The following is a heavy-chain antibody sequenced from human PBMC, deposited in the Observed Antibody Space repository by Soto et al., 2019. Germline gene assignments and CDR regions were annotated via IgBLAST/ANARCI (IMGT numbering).Heavy chain of an antibody. V-gene: IGHV1-18*01. CDR3: ARDRGWSGSEYYGMDV. CDR1: GYTFTSYG. Sequence: ASVKVSCKASGYTFTSYGISWVRQAPGQGLEWMGWISAYNGNTSYAQKLQGRVAMTTDTSTSTVYMGLSSLRSEDTAVYYCARDRGWSGSEYYGMDVWGQGTTVTVSS. J-gene: IGHJ6*02. CDR2: ISAYNGNT. D-gene: IGHD5-12*01.